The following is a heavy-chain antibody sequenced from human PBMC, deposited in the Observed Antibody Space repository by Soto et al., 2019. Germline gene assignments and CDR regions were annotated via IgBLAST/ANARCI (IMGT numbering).Heavy chain of an antibody. Sequence: PLGGSLRLSCAASGFTFSGYGMHWVRQAPGKGLEWVAVISYDGSNKYYADSVKGRFTISRDNSKNTLYLQMNSLRAEDTAVYYCAHCSGGSCYSDGFDIWGQGTMVTVSS. D-gene: IGHD2-15*01. J-gene: IGHJ3*02. CDR2: ISYDGSNK. CDR3: AHCSGGSCYSDGFDI. CDR1: GFTFSGYG. V-gene: IGHV3-30*03.